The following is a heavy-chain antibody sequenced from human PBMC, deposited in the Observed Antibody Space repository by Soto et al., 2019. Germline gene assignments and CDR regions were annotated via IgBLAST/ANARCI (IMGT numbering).Heavy chain of an antibody. Sequence: SXTRSLPCAITGDSVSSNTATWNWIRQSPSRGREWLGRTYYRSKFYNDYAVSVKSRIAITPDTSKNQFSLQLSSVTPDDTALYYCTRGTRTYYYDSSGSWFDHWGQGTLVTVSS. D-gene: IGHD3-22*01. V-gene: IGHV6-1*01. J-gene: IGHJ5*02. CDR2: TYYRSKFYN. CDR3: TRGTRTYYYDSSGSWFDH. CDR1: GDSVSSNTAT.